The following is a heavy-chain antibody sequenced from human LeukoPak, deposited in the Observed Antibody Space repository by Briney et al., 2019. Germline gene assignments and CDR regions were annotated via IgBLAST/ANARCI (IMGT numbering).Heavy chain of an antibody. CDR2: INSSGST. CDR1: GGSFSGYY. Sequence: SETLSLTCAVYGGSFSGYYWSWIRQPPGKGLEWIGEINSSGSTNYNPSLKSRVTISVDTSKNQFSLKLSSVTAADTAVYYCARYRRPALPFDPWGQGTLVTVSS. CDR3: ARYRRPALPFDP. V-gene: IGHV4-34*01. D-gene: IGHD2-2*01. J-gene: IGHJ5*02.